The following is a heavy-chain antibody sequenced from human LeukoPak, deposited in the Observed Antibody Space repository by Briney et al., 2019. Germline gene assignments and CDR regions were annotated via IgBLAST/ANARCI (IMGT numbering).Heavy chain of an antibody. V-gene: IGHV4-59*12. D-gene: IGHD3-10*01. CDR1: GGSISSYY. CDR2: IYYSGST. Sequence: SETLSLTCTASGGSISSYYWSWIRQPPGKGLEWIGYIYYSGSTYYNPSLKSRVTISVDTSKNQFSLKLSSVTAADTAVYYCARRRKADLYGSGSYCDYWGQGTLVTVSS. J-gene: IGHJ4*02. CDR3: ARRRKADLYGSGSYCDY.